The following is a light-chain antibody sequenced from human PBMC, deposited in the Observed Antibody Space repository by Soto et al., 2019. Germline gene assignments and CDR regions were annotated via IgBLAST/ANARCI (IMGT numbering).Light chain of an antibody. J-gene: IGLJ1*01. V-gene: IGLV2-14*01. CDR1: SSDVGGYDY. CDR2: EVT. CDR3: SSHTSGSTRV. Sequence: HSVLTKPASVSGLPGQSIAISCTGTSSDVGGYDYVSWYQQQPDKAPKLMIYEVTKRPSGVSNRFSGSKSGNTASLTISGLQSEDEADYYCSSHTSGSTRVFGTGTKVTVL.